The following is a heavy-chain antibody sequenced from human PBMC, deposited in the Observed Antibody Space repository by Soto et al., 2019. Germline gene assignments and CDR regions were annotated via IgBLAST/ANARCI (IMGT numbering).Heavy chain of an antibody. Sequence: QVQLVQSGAEVKKPGSSVKVSCKASGGTFSNYAISWVRQAPGQGLEWMGGIFPIFGTTNYAQKFQDRVTMTSDKSPISAYRELSSLRSEDTAIYYSARDPLTGGRHNVFTFWGLGTMVTVSS. CDR2: IFPIFGTT. CDR1: GGTFSNYA. V-gene: IGHV1-69*06. J-gene: IGHJ3*01. D-gene: IGHD3-16*01. CDR3: ARDPLTGGRHNVFTF.